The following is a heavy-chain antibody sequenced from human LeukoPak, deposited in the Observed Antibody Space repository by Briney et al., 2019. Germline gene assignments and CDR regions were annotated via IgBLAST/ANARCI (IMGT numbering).Heavy chain of an antibody. D-gene: IGHD4-17*01. V-gene: IGHV4-59*02. CDR1: GGSVSDYY. CDR2: IYHTGST. CDR3: AIYGDWGYYFDY. Sequence: SETLSLTCTISGGSVSDYYWSWIRQSPGKGLEWIGYIYHTGSTSYSPSLKSRVTISADTSQNQFSLKLSSVTAADTAVYYCAIYGDWGYYFDYWGQGTLVTVSS. J-gene: IGHJ4*02.